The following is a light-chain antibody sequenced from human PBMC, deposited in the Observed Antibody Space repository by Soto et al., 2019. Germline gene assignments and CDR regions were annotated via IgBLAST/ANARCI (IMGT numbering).Light chain of an antibody. CDR3: QQRNVWPPIT. CDR2: DAS. J-gene: IGKJ5*01. Sequence: LTKSPATLSLSPGERATLSCRASQSIRTSLAWYQQKPGQAPRLVIFDASNRANGVPARFGGSGSGTDFTLTINSLEPEDFAVYYCQQRNVWPPITFGQGTRLEI. V-gene: IGKV3-11*01. CDR1: QSIRTS.